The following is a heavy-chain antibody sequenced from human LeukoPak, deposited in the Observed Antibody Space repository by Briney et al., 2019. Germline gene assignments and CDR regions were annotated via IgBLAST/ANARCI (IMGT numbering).Heavy chain of an antibody. CDR2: IYYRGST. J-gene: IGHJ1*01. CDR1: GGSISSGGYY. CDR3: ALGYCGGGSCYAREYFQH. V-gene: IGHV4-31*03. Sequence: LSETLSLTCTVSGGSISSGGYYCTSIRQHPGKCLEWIGYIYYRGSTYYNPSLKSRVTISVDTSKNQFSLKLSSVTAADTAVYYCALGYCGGGSCYAREYFQHWGQGTLVTVSS. D-gene: IGHD2-15*01.